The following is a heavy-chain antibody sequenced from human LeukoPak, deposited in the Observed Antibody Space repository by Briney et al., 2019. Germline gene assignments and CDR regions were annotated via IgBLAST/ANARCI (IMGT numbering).Heavy chain of an antibody. CDR3: ARADGYGFDY. J-gene: IGHJ4*02. D-gene: IGHD5-24*01. CDR1: GFTFSRNS. V-gene: IGHV3-21*01. Sequence: GGSLRLSCAASGFTFSRNSMNWVRQAPGKGLEWVSSISGGSTYILYADSVKGRFTISRDDAKNSLYLQMNSLRAEDTAIYYCARADGYGFDYWGQGTLVTVSS. CDR2: ISGGSTYI.